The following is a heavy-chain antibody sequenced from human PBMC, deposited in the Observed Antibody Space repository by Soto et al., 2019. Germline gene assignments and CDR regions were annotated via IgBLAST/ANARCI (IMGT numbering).Heavy chain of an antibody. D-gene: IGHD2-2*01. CDR2: VSGSGGST. J-gene: IGHJ6*02. CDR1: GFTFSSYA. CDR3: AKGGQVYCSSTSCYERRGDYYYYGMDV. Sequence: PGGSLRLSCAASGFTFSSYAMSWVRQAPGKGLEWISAVSGSGGSTYYADSVKGRFTISRDNSKNTLYLQMNSLRAEDTAVYYCAKGGQVYCSSTSCYERRGDYYYYGMDVWGQGTTVTV. V-gene: IGHV3-23*01.